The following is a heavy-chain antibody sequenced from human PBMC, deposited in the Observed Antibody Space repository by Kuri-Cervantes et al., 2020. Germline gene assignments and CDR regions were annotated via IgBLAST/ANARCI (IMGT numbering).Heavy chain of an antibody. CDR1: GFTFSSYA. J-gene: IGHJ4*02. Sequence: GESLKISCAASGFTFSSYAMSWVRQAPGKGLEWVGFIRSKAYGGTTEYAASVKGRFTISRDDSKSIAYLQMNSLKTEDTAVYYCTREGTAIFSYFDYWGQGTLVTVSS. V-gene: IGHV3-49*04. D-gene: IGHD5-18*01. CDR3: TREGTAIFSYFDY. CDR2: IRSKAYGGTT.